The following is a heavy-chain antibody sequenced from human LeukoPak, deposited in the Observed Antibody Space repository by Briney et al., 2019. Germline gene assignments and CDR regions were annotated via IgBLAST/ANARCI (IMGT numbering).Heavy chain of an antibody. Sequence: GASVKVSCKASGYTFTGYYMHWVRQAPGQGLEWMGWINPNSGGTNYAQKFQGRVTMTRDTSISTAYMELSRLRSDDTAVYYCARAAIGYGGNSGADYWGQGTLVTVSS. CDR3: ARAAIGYGGNSGADY. J-gene: IGHJ4*02. D-gene: IGHD4-23*01. CDR2: INPNSGGT. CDR1: GYTFTGYY. V-gene: IGHV1-2*02.